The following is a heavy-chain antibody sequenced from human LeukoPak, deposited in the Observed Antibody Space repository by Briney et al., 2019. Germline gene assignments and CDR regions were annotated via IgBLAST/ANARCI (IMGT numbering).Heavy chain of an antibody. CDR2: ISSNGGST. CDR1: GFTFSSYP. Sequence: PGGSLRLSCAASGFTFSSYPMHWVRQAPGKGLQYVSAISSNGGSTFYANSVEGRFTISRDNSKNMLFLQMGSLRAEDMAVYFCARGAPHYYDNSDQNYFDYWGRGTLVTVSS. CDR3: ARGAPHYYDNSDQNYFDY. J-gene: IGHJ4*02. V-gene: IGHV3-64*01. D-gene: IGHD3-22*01.